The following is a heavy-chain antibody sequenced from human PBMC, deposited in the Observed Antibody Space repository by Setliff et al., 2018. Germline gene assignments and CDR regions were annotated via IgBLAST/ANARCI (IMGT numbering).Heavy chain of an antibody. CDR2: VNPKNGGI. CDR1: GYSFIDYY. J-gene: IGHJ3*02. V-gene: IGHV1-2*06. Sequence: GASVKVSCKASGYSFIDYYIHWVRQAPGQGPEWMGRVNPKNGGILYSQKFEGRVTMTTDTSTSTAYMELRSLRSDDTAVYYCARDRRNIVVAVVNAAFDIWGQGTMVTVSS. CDR3: ARDRRNIVVAVVNAAFDI. D-gene: IGHD2-15*01.